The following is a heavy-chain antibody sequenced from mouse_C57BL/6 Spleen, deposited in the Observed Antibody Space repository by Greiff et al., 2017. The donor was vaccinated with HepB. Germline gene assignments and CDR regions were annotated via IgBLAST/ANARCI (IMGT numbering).Heavy chain of an antibody. Sequence: EVQLQQSGPELVKPGASVKISCKASGYTFTDYYMNWVKQSHGKSLEWIGDINPNNGGTSYNQKFKGKATLTVDKSSSTAYMELRSLTSEDSAVYYCAEGSRYDAAMDYWGQGTSVTVSS. CDR1: GYTFTDYY. V-gene: IGHV1-26*01. D-gene: IGHD2-3*01. J-gene: IGHJ4*01. CDR2: INPNNGGT. CDR3: AEGSRYDAAMDY.